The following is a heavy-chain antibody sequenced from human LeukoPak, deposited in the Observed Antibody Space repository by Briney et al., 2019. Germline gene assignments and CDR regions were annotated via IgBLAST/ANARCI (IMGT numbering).Heavy chain of an antibody. CDR1: GFTFSSYA. V-gene: IGHV3-23*01. D-gene: IGHD3-16*02. J-gene: IGHJ5*02. CDR3: AKQFIVDRNWFDP. Sequence: HSGGSLRLSCAASGFTFSSYAMSWVRQAPGKGLEWVSVISGSGRTTYYADSVQGRFTISRDNSKNTLYLQMNSLRAEDTAVYYCAKQFIVDRNWFDPWGQGTLVTVSP. CDR2: ISGSGRTT.